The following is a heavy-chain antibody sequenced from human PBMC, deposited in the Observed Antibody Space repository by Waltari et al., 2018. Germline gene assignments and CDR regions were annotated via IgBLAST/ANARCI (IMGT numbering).Heavy chain of an antibody. CDR2: IYWDDDK. J-gene: IGHJ4*02. CDR3: AHRALADSAMGWDFGSWDY. CDR1: GFSLTTSGVG. D-gene: IGHD1-26*01. Sequence: QITLEESGPALLKPTETLAVTCTFSGFSLTTSGVGVGWIRQPPGRALEWLAVIYWDDDKRYNRSLRNRLTITKDASKNQVDLTMNNVDPVDTATYFCAHRALADSAMGWDFGSWDYWGQGALVTVSA. V-gene: IGHV2-5*02.